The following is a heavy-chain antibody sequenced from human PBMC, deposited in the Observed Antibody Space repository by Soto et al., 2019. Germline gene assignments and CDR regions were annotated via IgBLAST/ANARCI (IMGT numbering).Heavy chain of an antibody. CDR3: ARIDCTGGSCRPYAYYDMDV. D-gene: IGHD2-15*01. CDR1: GFTFNTYG. J-gene: IGHJ6*02. V-gene: IGHV3-33*01. Sequence: GSLRLSCAASGFTFNTYGMHWVRQAPGRGLAWVAGIWYDGSITYYADSVKGRFTISRDNSKNTMYLQMNSLRAEDTAVYYCARIDCTGGSCRPYAYYDMDVWGQGTTVTVSS. CDR2: IWYDGSIT.